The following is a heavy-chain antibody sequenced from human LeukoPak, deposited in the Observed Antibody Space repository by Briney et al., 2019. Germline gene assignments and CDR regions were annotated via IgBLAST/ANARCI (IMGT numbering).Heavy chain of an antibody. CDR2: IRYDGSNK. CDR1: GFTFSSYG. CDR3: AKKNGDFWSGSYYYYMDV. J-gene: IGHJ6*03. Sequence: GGSLRLSCAASGFTFSSYGMHWVRQAPGKGLEWVAFIRYDGSNKYYADSVKGRFTISRDNSKNTLYLQMNSLRAEDTAVYYCAKKNGDFWSGSYYYYMDVWGKGTTVTVSS. D-gene: IGHD3-3*01. V-gene: IGHV3-30*02.